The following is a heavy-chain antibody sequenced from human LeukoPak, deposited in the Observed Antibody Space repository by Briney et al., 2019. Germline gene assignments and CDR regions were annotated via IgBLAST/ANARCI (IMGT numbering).Heavy chain of an antibody. D-gene: IGHD4-17*01. CDR3: AKGGATVIDY. CDR1: GFTFGNYW. CDR2: INSDGSST. J-gene: IGHJ4*02. V-gene: IGHV3-74*01. Sequence: GGSLRLSCAASGFTFGNYWMHWVRQAPGKGLVWVSRINSDGSSTTSADSVKGRFTISRDNAKNTLYLQMNSLRAEDTAVYYCAKGGATVIDYWGQGTLVTVSS.